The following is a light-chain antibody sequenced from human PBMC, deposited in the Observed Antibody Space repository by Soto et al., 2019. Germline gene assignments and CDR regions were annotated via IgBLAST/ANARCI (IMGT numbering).Light chain of an antibody. CDR3: CSYAGSSPYV. CDR2: EGS. J-gene: IGLJ1*01. V-gene: IGLV2-23*01. Sequence: QSVLTQPVSVSGSPGQSITIFCTGTSSDVGSYNLVSWYQQHPGKAPKLMIYEGSKRPSGVSNRFSGSKSGNTASLTISGLQAEDEADYYCCSYAGSSPYVFGTGTKVTVL. CDR1: SSDVGSYNL.